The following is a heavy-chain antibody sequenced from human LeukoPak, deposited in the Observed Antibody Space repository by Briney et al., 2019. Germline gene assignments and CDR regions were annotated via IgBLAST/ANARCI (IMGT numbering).Heavy chain of an antibody. CDR2: IYPGDSDT. CDR1: GYSFTSYW. J-gene: IGHJ1*01. V-gene: IGHV5-51*01. D-gene: IGHD1-26*01. Sequence: GESLKISCKGSGYSFTSYWIGWVRQMPGKGLEWMGIIYPGDSDTRYSPSFQGQVTISADKSISTAYLQWSSLKASDTAMYYCARHRGSYSDAEHFQHWGQGTLVTVSS. CDR3: ARHRGSYSDAEHFQH.